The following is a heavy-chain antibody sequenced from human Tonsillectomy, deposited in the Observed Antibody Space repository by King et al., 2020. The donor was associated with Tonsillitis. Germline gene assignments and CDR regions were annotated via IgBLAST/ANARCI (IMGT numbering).Heavy chain of an antibody. Sequence: QLVQSGAEVKTPGSSVRLSCKASGGTFSNSALSWVRQAPGQGLEWMGQIIPMSDTANYAQKFQDRFTITADGSASTAYMELSSLRPDDTAVYYCAKVAAGNWGQGTLVTVSS. J-gene: IGHJ4*02. CDR3: AKVAAGN. D-gene: IGHD6-19*01. CDR1: GGTFSNSA. V-gene: IGHV1-69*01. CDR2: IIPMSDTA.